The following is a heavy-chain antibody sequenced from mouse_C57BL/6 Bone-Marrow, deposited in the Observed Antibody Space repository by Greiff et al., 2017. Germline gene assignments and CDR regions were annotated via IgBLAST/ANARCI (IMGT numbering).Heavy chain of an antibody. CDR1: GFTFSDYG. CDR2: ISNLAYSI. D-gene: IGHD3-2*02. V-gene: IGHV5-15*01. CDR3: ARDSSGYVGYAMDY. J-gene: IGHJ4*01. Sequence: EVQLVESGGGLVQPGGSLKLSCAASGFTFSDYGLAWVRQAPRKGPEWVAFISNLAYSIYYADTVTGRFTISRENAKNTLYLEMSSLRSEDTAMYYCARDSSGYVGYAMDYWGQGTSVTVSS.